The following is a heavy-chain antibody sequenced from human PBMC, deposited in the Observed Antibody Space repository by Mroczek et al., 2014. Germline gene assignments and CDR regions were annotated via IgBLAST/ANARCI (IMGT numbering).Heavy chain of an antibody. CDR1: GGSFSGYY. D-gene: IGHD2-2*01. CDR3: ARVHIVVVPAAYYYYGMDV. V-gene: IGHV4-34*01. CDR2: INHSGST. Sequence: QVQLQQWGAGLLKPSETLSLTCAVYGGSFSGYYWSWIRQPPGKGLEWIGEINHSGSTNYNPSLKSRVTISVDTSKNQFSLKLSSVTAADTAVYYCARVHIVVVPAAYYYYGMDVWGQGTTVTVSS. J-gene: IGHJ6*02.